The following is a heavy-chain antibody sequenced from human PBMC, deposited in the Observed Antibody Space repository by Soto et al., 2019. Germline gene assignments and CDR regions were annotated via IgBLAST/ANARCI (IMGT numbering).Heavy chain of an antibody. Sequence: QVQLVQSGAEVKKPGASVKVSCKASGYIFTHYGFSWVRQAPGQGLEWMGWISAYNGKTNFAQDFQGRLTMTTDTSTNTAYMELRSLRSDVTAVYYCARWADSVDWPPGVDYWGQGTLVTVSS. CDR1: GYIFTHYG. V-gene: IGHV1-18*01. D-gene: IGHD1-26*01. CDR3: ARWADSVDWPPGVDY. J-gene: IGHJ4*02. CDR2: ISAYNGKT.